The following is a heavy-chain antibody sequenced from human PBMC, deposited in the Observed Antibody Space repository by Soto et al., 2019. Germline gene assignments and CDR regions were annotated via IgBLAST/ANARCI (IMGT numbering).Heavy chain of an antibody. J-gene: IGHJ6*03. V-gene: IGHV3-66*01. D-gene: IGHD4-17*01. Sequence: EVQLVESGGGLVQPGGSLRLSCAASGFSVSSSYMNWVRQAPEKGVEWVSVIYSGGTTYYADSVKGRFTISRDNSKNTLYLQMNSLTSEDTAVHYCARDEGDYGDYYYYMDVWGKGTTVTVSS. CDR1: GFSVSSSY. CDR2: IYSGGTT. CDR3: ARDEGDYGDYYYYMDV.